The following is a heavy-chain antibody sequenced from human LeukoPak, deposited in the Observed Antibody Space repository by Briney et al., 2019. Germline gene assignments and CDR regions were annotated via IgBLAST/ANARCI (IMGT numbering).Heavy chain of an antibody. CDR1: GFTFSSYW. CDR3: ARAPRVDYMDV. V-gene: IGHV3-7*01. D-gene: IGHD2-15*01. CDR2: IKQDGSEK. J-gene: IGHJ6*03. Sequence: GGSLRLSCAASGFTFSSYWMSWGRQAPGKGLEWVANIKQDGSEKYYVDSVKGRFTISRDNAKNSLYLQMNSLRAEDTAVCYCARAPRVDYMDVWGKGTTVTVSS.